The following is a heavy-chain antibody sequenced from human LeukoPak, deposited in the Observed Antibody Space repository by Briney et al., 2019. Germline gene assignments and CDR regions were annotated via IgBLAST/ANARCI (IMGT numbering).Heavy chain of an antibody. CDR2: ITGGGVRT. V-gene: IGHV3-23*01. D-gene: IGHD2-15*01. Sequence: GGSLRLSCAASGFTFSNYGMSWVRQAPGKGLDWVSDITGGGVRTYYADSVTGRFTISRDNAKNTLYPQMNSPRAEDTAVYYCARGNKWSFDYWGQGTLVTVSS. CDR3: ARGNKWSFDY. J-gene: IGHJ4*02. CDR1: GFTFSNYG.